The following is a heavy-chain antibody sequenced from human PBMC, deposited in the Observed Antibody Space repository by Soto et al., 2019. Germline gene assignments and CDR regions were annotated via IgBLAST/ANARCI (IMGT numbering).Heavy chain of an antibody. J-gene: IGHJ4*02. CDR1: GFTFSNAW. V-gene: IGHV3-15*01. Sequence: GGSLRLSCAASGFTFSNAWMSWVRQAPGKGLEWVGRIKSKTDGGTTEYAAPVKGRFTISRDDSKNTLYLQMNSLKTEDTAVYYCTTSDYYGSGSYYDYWGQGTLVTVSS. D-gene: IGHD3-10*01. CDR2: IKSKTDGGTT. CDR3: TTSDYYGSGSYYDY.